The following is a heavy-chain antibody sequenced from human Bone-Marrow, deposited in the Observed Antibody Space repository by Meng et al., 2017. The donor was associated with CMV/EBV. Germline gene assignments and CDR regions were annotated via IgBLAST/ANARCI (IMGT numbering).Heavy chain of an antibody. Sequence: GGSPRLSCAASGFTFSSYSMNWFRQATGKGLEWVSSISSSSSYIYYADSVKGRFTISRDNAKNSLYLQMNSLRAEDTAVYYCARHYYGSGSYYTYYYYYGMDVWGQGTTVTVSS. D-gene: IGHD3-10*01. CDR1: GFTFSSYS. CDR2: ISSSSSYI. J-gene: IGHJ6*02. CDR3: ARHYYGSGSYYTYYYYYGMDV. V-gene: IGHV3-21*01.